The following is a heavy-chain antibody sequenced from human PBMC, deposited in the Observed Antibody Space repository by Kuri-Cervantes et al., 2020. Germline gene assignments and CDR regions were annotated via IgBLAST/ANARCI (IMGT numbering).Heavy chain of an antibody. CDR3: TTSPPGYYDSSGFHYASAF. CDR2: IRSKANSYAT. J-gene: IGHJ4*02. Sequence: LSLTCAASGFIFNNYAIHWVRQASGKGLEWVGRIRSKANSYATAYAASVKGRFTISRDDSKTTLYLEMNSLKSEDTAEYYCTTSPPGYYDSSGFHYASAFWGQGTLVTVSS. V-gene: IGHV3-73*01. CDR1: GFIFNNYA. D-gene: IGHD3-22*01.